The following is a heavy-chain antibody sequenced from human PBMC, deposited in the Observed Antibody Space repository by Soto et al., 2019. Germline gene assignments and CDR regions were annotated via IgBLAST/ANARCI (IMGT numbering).Heavy chain of an antibody. V-gene: IGHV4-38-2*01. J-gene: IGHJ4*02. CDR3: ARTLSASYYSVFNY. CDR1: NFSISSGYY. CDR2: IYRSGTT. D-gene: IGHD1-26*01. Sequence: SETLSLTCVVSNFSISSGYYWGWIRQSPGKGLGWIASIYRSGTTSYNPSLKSRVTISVDPSKNQFSLMLTAVTAADTAVYYCARTLSASYYSVFNYWGRGSPVTVSS.